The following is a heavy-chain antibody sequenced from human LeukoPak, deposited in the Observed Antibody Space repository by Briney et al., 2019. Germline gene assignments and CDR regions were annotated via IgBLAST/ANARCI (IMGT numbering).Heavy chain of an antibody. CDR3: ATSPAVAGPDYYGMDV. V-gene: IGHV3-48*02. J-gene: IGHJ6*02. CDR1: GFTVSSYY. D-gene: IGHD6-19*01. CDR2: ISSSSSTI. Sequence: PGGSLRLSCAASGFTVSSYYMSWIRQAPGKGLEWVSYISSSSSTIYYADSVKGRFTISRDNAKNSLYLQMNSLRDEDTAVYYCATSPAVAGPDYYGMDVWGQGTTVTVSS.